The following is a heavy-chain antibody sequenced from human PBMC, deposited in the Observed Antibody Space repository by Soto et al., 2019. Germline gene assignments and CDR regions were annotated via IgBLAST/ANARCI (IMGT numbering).Heavy chain of an antibody. CDR3: ARDVRDSSCYYFDY. D-gene: IGHD3-22*01. V-gene: IGHV3-30-3*01. Sequence: GGSLRLSCAASGFTFSSYAMHWVRQAPGKGLEWVAVISYDGSNKYYADSVKGRFTISRDNSKNTLYLQMNSLRAEDTAVYYCARDVRDSSCYYFDYSGQGTLVTVSS. J-gene: IGHJ4*02. CDR2: ISYDGSNK. CDR1: GFTFSSYA.